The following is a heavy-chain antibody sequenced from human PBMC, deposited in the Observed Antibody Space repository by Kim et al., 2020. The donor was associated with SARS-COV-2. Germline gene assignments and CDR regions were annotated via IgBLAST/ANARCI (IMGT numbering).Heavy chain of an antibody. CDR2: IYHSGST. Sequence: SETLSLTCAVSGGSISSSNWWSWVRQPPGKGLEWIGEIYHSGSTNYNPSLKSRVTISVDKSKNQFSLKLSSVTAADTAVYYCARGPSYDILTGYYSHYFDYWGQGTLVTVSS. V-gene: IGHV4-4*02. CDR3: ARGPSYDILTGYYSHYFDY. J-gene: IGHJ4*02. CDR1: GGSISSSNW. D-gene: IGHD3-9*01.